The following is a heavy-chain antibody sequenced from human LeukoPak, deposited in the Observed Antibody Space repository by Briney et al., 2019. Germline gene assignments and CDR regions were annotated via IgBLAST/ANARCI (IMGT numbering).Heavy chain of an antibody. D-gene: IGHD2-21*02. J-gene: IGHJ4*02. CDR3: ARVGGRCGGDCYFNAFDY. Sequence: GGSLRLSCAASGFTFSSYSMNWVRQAPGKGLEWVSSISSSSSYIYYADSVKGRFTISRDNAKNSLHLQMNSLRAEDTAVYYCARVGGRCGGDCYFNAFDYWGQGTLVTVSS. CDR1: GFTFSSYS. CDR2: ISSSSSYI. V-gene: IGHV3-21*01.